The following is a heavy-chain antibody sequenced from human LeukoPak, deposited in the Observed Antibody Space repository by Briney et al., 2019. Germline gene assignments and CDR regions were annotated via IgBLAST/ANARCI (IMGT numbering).Heavy chain of an antibody. CDR1: GYTFSGYY. CDR2: MNPNSGNT. CDR3: ALAVAGSYYMDV. Sequence: ASVKVSCKASGYTFSGYYMHWVRQAPGQGLEWMGWMNPNSGNTGYAQKFQGRVTITRNTSISTAYMELSSLRSEDTAVYYCALAVAGSYYMDVWGKGTTVTVSS. V-gene: IGHV1-8*03. J-gene: IGHJ6*03. D-gene: IGHD6-19*01.